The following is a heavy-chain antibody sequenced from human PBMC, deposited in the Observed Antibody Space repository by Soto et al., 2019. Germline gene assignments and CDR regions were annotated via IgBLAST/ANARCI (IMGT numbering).Heavy chain of an antibody. J-gene: IGHJ4*02. CDR2: ISGSGGST. V-gene: IGHV3-23*01. CDR1: GFTFSSYA. Sequence: EVQLLESGGGLVQPGGSLRLSCAASGFTFSSYAMSWVRQAPGKGLEWVSAISGSGGSTYYADSVKGRFTISRDNSKNTLYLPMNSLRAEDTAVYYCATSKDFCSGYSTSSDYWGQGTLVTFSS. CDR3: ATSKDFCSGYSTSSDY. D-gene: IGHD3-3*01.